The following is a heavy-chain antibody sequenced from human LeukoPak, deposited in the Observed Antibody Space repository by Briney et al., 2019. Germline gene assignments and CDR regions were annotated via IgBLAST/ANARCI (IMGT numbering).Heavy chain of an antibody. CDR1: GFTFSSYA. D-gene: IGHD6-19*01. CDR2: ISGSGGST. CDR3: AKRRAAVAGSSYYFDY. V-gene: IGHV3-23*01. Sequence: GGSLRPSCATSGFTFSSYAMSWVRQAPGKGLEWVSAISGSGGSTYYADSVKGRFTISRDNSKNTLYLQMNSLRAEDTAVYYCAKRRAAVAGSSYYFDYWGQGTLVTVSS. J-gene: IGHJ4*02.